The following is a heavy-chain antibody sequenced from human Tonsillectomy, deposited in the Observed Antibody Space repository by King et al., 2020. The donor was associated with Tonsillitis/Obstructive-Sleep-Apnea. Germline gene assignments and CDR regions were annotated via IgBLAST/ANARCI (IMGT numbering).Heavy chain of an antibody. V-gene: IGHV3-21*01. CDR1: GFTFTAYT. D-gene: IGHD3-10*01. Sequence: VQLVESGGGLVKPGGSLRLSCEASGFTFTAYTMNWVRQAPGKGLEWLSFISPSSNYIYYAHSFKGRFTISRDNAQNSLYLQMNSLRAEDTARDYCARGFRGYYMDVWGKGTTVIVSS. CDR3: ARGFRGYYMDV. CDR2: ISPSSNYI. J-gene: IGHJ6*03.